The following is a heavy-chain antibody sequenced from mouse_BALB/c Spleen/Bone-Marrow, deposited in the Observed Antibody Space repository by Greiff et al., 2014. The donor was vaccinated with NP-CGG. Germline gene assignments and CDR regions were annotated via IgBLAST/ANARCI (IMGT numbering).Heavy chain of an antibody. CDR3: ATYCYGSSWGFAY. J-gene: IGHJ3*01. CDR1: GFNIKDTY. Sequence: DVKLQESGAELVKPGASVKLSCTASGFNIKDTYMHWVKQRPEQGLEWIGRIDPANGNTKYDPKFQGKATITADTSSNTAYLQLSSLTSEDTAVYYCATYCYGSSWGFAYWGQGTLVTVSA. D-gene: IGHD1-1*01. V-gene: IGHV14-3*02. CDR2: IDPANGNT.